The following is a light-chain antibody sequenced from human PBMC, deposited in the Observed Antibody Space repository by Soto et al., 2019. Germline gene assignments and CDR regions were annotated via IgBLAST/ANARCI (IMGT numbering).Light chain of an antibody. J-gene: IGLJ2*01. Sequence: SYELTQPPSLSVSPGQTATITCSGDKLGDKFVCWYQQNPGQSPVLIIFQDTKRPSGIPERFSGSNSGNTATPTISGTQAMDEADYYCQAWDTYSVIFGGGTKLTVL. V-gene: IGLV3-1*01. CDR1: KLGDKF. CDR3: QAWDTYSVI. CDR2: QDT.